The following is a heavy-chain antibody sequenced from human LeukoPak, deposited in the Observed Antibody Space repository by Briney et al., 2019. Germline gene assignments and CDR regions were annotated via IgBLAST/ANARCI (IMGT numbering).Heavy chain of an antibody. CDR3: ASSPWLGHYFDY. CDR2: IYHSGST. J-gene: IGHJ4*02. V-gene: IGHV4-30-2*01. Sequence: SQTLSLTCAVSGGSISSGGYSWSWIRQPPGKGLEWIGYIYHSGSTYYNPSLKSRVTISVDRSKNQFSLKLSSVTAADTAVYYCASSPWLGHYFDYWGQGTLVTVSS. D-gene: IGHD6-19*01. CDR1: GGSISSGGYS.